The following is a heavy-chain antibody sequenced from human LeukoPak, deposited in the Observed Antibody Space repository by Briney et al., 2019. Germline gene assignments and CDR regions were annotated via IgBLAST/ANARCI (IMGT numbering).Heavy chain of an antibody. D-gene: IGHD3-22*01. CDR2: IYSGGST. Sequence: GGSLRPSCAASGFTVSSNYMSWVRQAPGKGLEWVSVIYSGGSTYYADSVKGRFTISRDNSKNTLYLQMNSLRAEDTAVYYCTTRGYYDSSGYDDYWGQGTLVTVSS. CDR3: TTRGYYDSSGYDDY. J-gene: IGHJ4*02. V-gene: IGHV3-53*01. CDR1: GFTVSSNY.